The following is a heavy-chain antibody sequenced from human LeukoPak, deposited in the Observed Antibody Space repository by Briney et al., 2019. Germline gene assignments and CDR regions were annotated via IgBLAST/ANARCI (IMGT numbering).Heavy chain of an antibody. V-gene: IGHV4-39*07. Sequence: SETLSLTCTVSGGSITSANCYWACIRQPPGKGLEWIGSIYYTGGTYYNPSLKSRVTISVDTSKNQFSLNLSSVTAADTAVYYCARVSDGRAFDYWGQGTLVTVSS. CDR1: GGSITSANCY. CDR3: ARVSDGRAFDY. CDR2: IYYTGGT. J-gene: IGHJ4*02. D-gene: IGHD1-26*01.